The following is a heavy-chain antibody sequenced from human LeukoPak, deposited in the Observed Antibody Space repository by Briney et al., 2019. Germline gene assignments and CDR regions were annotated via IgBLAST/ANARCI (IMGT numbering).Heavy chain of an antibody. Sequence: GGSLRLSCAASGFTFSSYWIHWVRQAPGKGLVWVSRINTDGSSTSYADSVKGRFTISRDNAKNTLYLQMNSLRAEDTAVYYCAGLRSGYYLTEYFQHWGQGTLVTVSS. CDR3: AGLRSGYYLTEYFQH. CDR1: GFTFSSYW. V-gene: IGHV3-74*01. D-gene: IGHD3-3*01. CDR2: INTDGSST. J-gene: IGHJ1*01.